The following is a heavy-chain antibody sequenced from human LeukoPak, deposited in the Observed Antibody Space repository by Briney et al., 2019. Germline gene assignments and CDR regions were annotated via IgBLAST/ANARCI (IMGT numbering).Heavy chain of an antibody. CDR2: ISGSGGSS. D-gene: IGHD3-16*02. Sequence: GGSLRLSCAASGFTFSSYAMSWVRQAPGKGLEWVSAISGSGGSSYYADSVKGRFTISRDNSKNTLYLQMNSLRAEDTAVYYCAKDAHLNRGVIDYYFDYWGQGTLVTVSS. CDR1: GFTFSSYA. J-gene: IGHJ4*02. CDR3: AKDAHLNRGVIDYYFDY. V-gene: IGHV3-23*01.